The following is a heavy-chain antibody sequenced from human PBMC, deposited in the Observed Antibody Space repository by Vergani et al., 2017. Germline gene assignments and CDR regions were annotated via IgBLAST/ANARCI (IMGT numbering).Heavy chain of an antibody. D-gene: IGHD6-19*01. V-gene: IGHV3-21*04. J-gene: IGHJ3*02. Sequence: EVQLVESGGGLVKRGGSLRLSCAASGFTFSSYSMNWVRQAPGKGLEWVSSISSSSSYIHYSDSLKGRFTISRDNAKSSLYLQMNSLRAEDTAVYYCAKVGRSEVAGTFGAFDIWGQGTMVTVSS. CDR2: ISSSSSYI. CDR1: GFTFSSYS. CDR3: AKVGRSEVAGTFGAFDI.